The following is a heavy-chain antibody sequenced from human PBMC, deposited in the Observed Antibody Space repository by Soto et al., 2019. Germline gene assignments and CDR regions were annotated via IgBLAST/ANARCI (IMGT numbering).Heavy chain of an antibody. Sequence: ASVKVSCKASGYSFTSLDINWVRQTAGQGLEWMGWMQPSTGRTGYAQKFQGRVTMTRDTSINTAYMELATLTSDDTAFYYCARGVSAGVDYWGQGTLVTVSS. D-gene: IGHD1-26*01. CDR2: MQPSTGRT. V-gene: IGHV1-8*01. CDR3: ARGVSAGVDY. J-gene: IGHJ4*02. CDR1: GYSFTSLD.